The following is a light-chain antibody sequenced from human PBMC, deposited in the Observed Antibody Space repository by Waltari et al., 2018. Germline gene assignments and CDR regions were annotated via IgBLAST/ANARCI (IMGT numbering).Light chain of an antibody. CDR3: CSYVDTYTYV. V-gene: IGLV2-11*01. CDR2: DVS. CDR1: SRDVGGSHF. Sequence: QSALTQPGSVSGPPGQSVTISCTGTSRDVGGSHFLPWFQQLPGSAPKLLIYDVSERPPGVPVRFSGSKSANTASLTISGLQAEDEADYYCCSYVDTYTYVFGPGTRVIVL. J-gene: IGLJ1*01.